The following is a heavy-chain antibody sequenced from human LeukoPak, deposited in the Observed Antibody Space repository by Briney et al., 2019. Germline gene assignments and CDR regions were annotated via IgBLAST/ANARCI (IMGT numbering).Heavy chain of an antibody. CDR1: GFTLSSYG. D-gene: IGHD6-13*01. V-gene: IGHV3-30*03. CDR2: ISYDGSDK. J-gene: IGHJ3*02. CDR3: ARILSSSHAFDI. Sequence: GRSLRLSCAASGFTLSSYGLQWVRQAPGKGLEWVAIISYDGSDKYYADSVKGRFTISRDNSKNTLYLQMNSLRAEDTAVYYCARILSSSHAFDIWGQGTMATVSS.